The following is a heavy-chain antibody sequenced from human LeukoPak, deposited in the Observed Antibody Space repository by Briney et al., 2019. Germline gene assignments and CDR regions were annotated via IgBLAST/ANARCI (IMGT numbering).Heavy chain of an antibody. Sequence: GGSLRLSCAASGFTFSSYAMSWVRQAPGKGLEWVSAISGSGGSTYYADSVKGRFTISRDNSKNKLYLQMDRLRAEDTAVYFFAKVFVGYSYCFFDYWGQGTLVTVSS. CDR1: GFTFSSYA. CDR3: AKVFVGYSYCFFDY. D-gene: IGHD5-18*01. V-gene: IGHV3-23*01. CDR2: ISGSGGST. J-gene: IGHJ4*02.